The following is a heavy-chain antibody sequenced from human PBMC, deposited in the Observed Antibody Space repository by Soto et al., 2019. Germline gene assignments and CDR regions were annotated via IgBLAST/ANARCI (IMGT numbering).Heavy chain of an antibody. CDR2: MNPNSGNT. CDR3: ASGYNGYEKLYAMDV. J-gene: IGHJ6*02. Sequence: QVQLVQSGAEVKKPGASVKVSCQASGYTSTHFDINWVRQATGQGLEWMGWMNPNSGNTVYAQKFQGRVTMTRDTSKTTAYMELSSLRSEDTAVYYCASGYNGYEKLYAMDVWGQGTTVTVSS. D-gene: IGHD5-12*01. CDR1: GYTSTHFD. V-gene: IGHV1-8*01.